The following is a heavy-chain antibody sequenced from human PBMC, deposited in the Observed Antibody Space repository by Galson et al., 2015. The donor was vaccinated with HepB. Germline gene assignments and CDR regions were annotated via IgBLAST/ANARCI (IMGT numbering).Heavy chain of an antibody. Sequence: YRAKWYNDYAVSVRGRITINPDTSKNQFSLHLNFVTPEDTAVYYCARVAGTIYYYGMDVWGQGTTVTVSS. CDR2: YRAKWYN. V-gene: IGHV6-1*01. J-gene: IGHJ6*02. CDR3: ARVAGTIYYYGMDV. D-gene: IGHD2-15*01.